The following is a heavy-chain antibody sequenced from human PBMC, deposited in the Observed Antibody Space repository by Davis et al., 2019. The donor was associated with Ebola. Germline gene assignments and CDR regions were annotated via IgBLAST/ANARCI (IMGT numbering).Heavy chain of an antibody. CDR1: GFTFSSYG. CDR3: ARVSLATRNYYGLDV. V-gene: IGHV3-30*04. J-gene: IGHJ6*04. Sequence: GESLKISCAASGFTFSSYGMHWVRQAPGKGLEWVTHISNDGSNKDYADSVKGRFTISRENSQNTLCLQINSLRSEDTAVYYCARVSLATRNYYGLDVWGEGTTVTVSS. CDR2: ISNDGSNK. D-gene: IGHD5-12*01.